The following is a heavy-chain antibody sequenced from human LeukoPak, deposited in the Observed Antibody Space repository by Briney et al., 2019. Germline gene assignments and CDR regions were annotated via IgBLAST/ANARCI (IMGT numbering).Heavy chain of an antibody. J-gene: IGHJ2*01. CDR2: ISSSSSYI. CDR3: ARVLGFYWYFDL. D-gene: IGHD7-27*01. CDR1: GFTFSSYS. Sequence: PGGSLRLSCAASGFTFSSYSMNWVRQAPGKGLEWVSSISSSSSYIYYADSVKGRFTISRDNAKNSLYLQMNSLRAEDTAVYYCARVLGFYWYFDLWGRGTLVTVSS. V-gene: IGHV3-21*01.